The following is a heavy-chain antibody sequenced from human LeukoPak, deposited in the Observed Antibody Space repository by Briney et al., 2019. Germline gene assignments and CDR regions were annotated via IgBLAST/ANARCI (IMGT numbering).Heavy chain of an antibody. CDR3: ASIRHLGYSYGSDDY. V-gene: IGHV3-21*01. CDR1: GFTFSSYS. CDR2: ISSSSSYI. D-gene: IGHD5-18*01. Sequence: GGSLRLSCAASGFTFSSYSMNWVRQAPGKGLEWVSSISSSSSYIYYADSVKGRFTISRDNAKNSLYLQMNSLRADDTAVYYCASIRHLGYSYGSDDYWGQGTLVTVSS. J-gene: IGHJ4*02.